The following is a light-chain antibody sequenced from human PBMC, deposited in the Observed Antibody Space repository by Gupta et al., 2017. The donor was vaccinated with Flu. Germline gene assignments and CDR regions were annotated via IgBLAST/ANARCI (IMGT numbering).Light chain of an antibody. CDR1: QSLVRHDGSTY. V-gene: IGKV2-24*01. Sequence: SQSLVRHDGSTYLNWIQQTPGQAPSLLIYQTSTWGSGVPARFSGSGSGTDFTLKISSMKGEDVGTYYCRQCEQYPYTFGQGTKLEIK. CDR3: RQCEQYPYT. CDR2: QTS. J-gene: IGKJ2*01.